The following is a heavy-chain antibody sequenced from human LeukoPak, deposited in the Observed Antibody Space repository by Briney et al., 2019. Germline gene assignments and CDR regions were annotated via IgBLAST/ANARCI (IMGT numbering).Heavy chain of an antibody. J-gene: IGHJ5*02. CDR3: TREGMGTTFSAWFDP. Sequence: QSGGSLRLSCAASGFSFSTYGMHWVRQAPGKGLEWVAVVSSDGSIDYYADSVRGRFTVSRDNSKNTLYLQVNSLRVEDTAVYYCTREGMGTTFSAWFDPWGRGTLVTVPS. CDR1: GFSFSTYG. CDR2: VSSDGSID. V-gene: IGHV3-30*03. D-gene: IGHD1-7*01.